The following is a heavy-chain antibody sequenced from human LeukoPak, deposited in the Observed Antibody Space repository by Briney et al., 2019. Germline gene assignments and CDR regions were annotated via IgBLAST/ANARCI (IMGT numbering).Heavy chain of an antibody. CDR3: ARAEAYYYDSGIDY. V-gene: IGHV3-64*02. J-gene: IGHJ4*02. CDR2: ISSNGDTS. Sequence: AGGSLRLSCAASGFTFSSYSMNWVRQAPGKGLEYISAISSNGDTSYYADSVKDRFTISRDNSKNTLYLQMGSLRTEDMAVYYCARAEAYYYDSGIDYWGQGTLVTVSS. CDR1: GFTFSSYS. D-gene: IGHD3-10*01.